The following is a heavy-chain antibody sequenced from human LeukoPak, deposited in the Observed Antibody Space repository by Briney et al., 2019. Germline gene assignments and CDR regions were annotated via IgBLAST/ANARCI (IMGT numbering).Heavy chain of an antibody. V-gene: IGHV3-74*01. D-gene: IGHD3-9*01. CDR2: INGDGSDT. CDR1: RFTFSNHW. Sequence: GGSLRLSCAASRFTFSNHWMHWVRQAPGEGLVWVSRINGDGSDTGYADSVKGRFTISRDNAKNTLCLQMNSLRAEDTAVYYCARDEYNLHFDWLGVVDYWGQGTLVTVSS. CDR3: ARDEYNLHFDWLGVVDY. J-gene: IGHJ4*02.